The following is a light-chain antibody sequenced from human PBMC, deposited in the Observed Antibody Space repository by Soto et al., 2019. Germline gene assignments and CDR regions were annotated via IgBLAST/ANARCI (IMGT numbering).Light chain of an antibody. CDR1: SGHSSYA. CDR3: QTWGSGPVV. J-gene: IGLJ2*01. CDR2: LNSDGSH. V-gene: IGLV4-69*01. Sequence: QSVLTQSPSASASLEASVKLTCTLSSGHSSYAIAWHQQQPEKGPRYLMKLNSDGSHSKGDEIPDRFSGSSSGAERYLTISSLQSEDEADYYCQTWGSGPVVFGGGTKLTVL.